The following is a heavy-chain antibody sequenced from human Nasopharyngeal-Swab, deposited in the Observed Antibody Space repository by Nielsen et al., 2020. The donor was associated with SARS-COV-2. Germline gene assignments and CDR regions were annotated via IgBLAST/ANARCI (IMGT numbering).Heavy chain of an antibody. J-gene: IGHJ6*02. V-gene: IGHV3-23*01. CDR1: GFSFSTYA. CDR3: AKVVSSEATTWYYYGMDV. D-gene: IGHD1-26*01. Sequence: GGSLRLSCTASGFSFSTYAMTWVRQAPGKGLEWASGISGSGRNTYHAAFVRGRFSISRDNSKNTLYLQMNSLETEDTAVYYCAKVVSSEATTWYYYGMDVWGQGTTVTVSS. CDR2: ISGSGRNT.